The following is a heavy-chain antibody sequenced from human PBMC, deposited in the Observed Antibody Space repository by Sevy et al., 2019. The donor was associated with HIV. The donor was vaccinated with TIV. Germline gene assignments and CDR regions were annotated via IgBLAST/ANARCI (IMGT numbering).Heavy chain of an antibody. CDR3: ARHKSQGDHPLDL. CDR2: IHCSGNT. J-gene: IGHJ4*02. Sequence: SETLSLTCAVSGGSINNYYWSWIRQPPEKGLEFIGWIHCSGNTNCNPSVSSRVSMSVDTSRNQFSLKLFSLTAADTAIYYCARHKSQGDHPLDLWGQGTLVTVSS. D-gene: IGHD2-21*02. CDR1: GGSINNYY. V-gene: IGHV4-59*08.